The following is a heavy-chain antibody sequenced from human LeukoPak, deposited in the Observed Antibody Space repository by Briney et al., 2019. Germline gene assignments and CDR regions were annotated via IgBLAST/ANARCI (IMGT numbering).Heavy chain of an antibody. V-gene: IGHV4-61*02. CDR2: TSGTT. J-gene: IGHJ6*03. D-gene: IGHD1-26*01. CDR3: ARAKKRSGRSRNFYLDV. CDR1: ADPINSGVYY. Sequence: PSETLSLTCTVSADPINSGVYYWHWIRQPAGKGLEWIGHTSGTTTNSNPSLKSRVAISLDTSKNHFSLKLSSVTAADTAVYYCARAKKRSGRSRNFYLDVWGKGTTVTVSS.